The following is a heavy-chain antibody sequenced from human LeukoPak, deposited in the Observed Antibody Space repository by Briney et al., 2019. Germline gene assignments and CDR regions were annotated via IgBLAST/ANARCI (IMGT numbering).Heavy chain of an antibody. D-gene: IGHD3-22*01. V-gene: IGHV1-3*01. CDR2: INAGNGNT. J-gene: IGHJ4*02. CDR3: ARCRYYYDSSGDGVYYFDY. CDR1: GYTFTSYA. Sequence: ASLKVSCKASGYTFTSYAMHWVRQAPGQRLEWMGWINAGNGNTKYSQKFQGRVTITRDTSASTAYMELSSLRSEDTAVYYCARCRYYYDSSGDGVYYFDYWGQGTLVTVSS.